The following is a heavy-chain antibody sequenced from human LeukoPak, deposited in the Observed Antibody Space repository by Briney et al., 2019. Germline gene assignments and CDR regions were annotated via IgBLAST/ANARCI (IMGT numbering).Heavy chain of an antibody. CDR1: GGSISRYY. J-gene: IGHJ5*02. CDR3: ARVSPSLTVVRGVLNWFDP. Sequence: SQTLSLTCTVSGGSISRYYWGGIRQPPREGLGWLGYIYNTGSTNYNPSLKSRVTISVYTSKNPFSLKTRSVTAADTAVYYCARVSPSLTVVRGVLNWFDPWGQGTLVTVSS. D-gene: IGHD3-10*01. V-gene: IGHV4-59*01. CDR2: IYNTGST.